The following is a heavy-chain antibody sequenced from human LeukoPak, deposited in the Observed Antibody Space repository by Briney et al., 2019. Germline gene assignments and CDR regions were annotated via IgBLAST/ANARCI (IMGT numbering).Heavy chain of an antibody. Sequence: PGRSLRLSCAASGFTFDDYAMHWVRQAPGKGLEWVSGISWNSGSIGYADSVKGRFTISRDNAKNSLYLQMNSLRAEDMALYYCARDKAHLAAAGFIDYWGQGTLVTVSS. CDR1: GFTFDDYA. D-gene: IGHD6-13*01. CDR2: ISWNSGSI. V-gene: IGHV3-9*03. J-gene: IGHJ4*02. CDR3: ARDKAHLAAAGFIDY.